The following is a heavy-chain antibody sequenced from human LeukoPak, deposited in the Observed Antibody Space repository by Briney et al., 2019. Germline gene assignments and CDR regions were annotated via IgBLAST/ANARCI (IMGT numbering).Heavy chain of an antibody. CDR2: ISGSGGST. D-gene: IGHD3-3*01. CDR3: AKDRNYDFTVDAFDI. Sequence: GGSLRLSCAASGFTFSSYSMNWVRQAPGKGLEWVSTISGSGGSTYYADSVKGRFTISRDNSNNTLYLQMNSLRAEDTAVYYCAKDRNYDFTVDAFDIWGQGTMVTVSS. V-gene: IGHV3-23*01. J-gene: IGHJ3*02. CDR1: GFTFSSYS.